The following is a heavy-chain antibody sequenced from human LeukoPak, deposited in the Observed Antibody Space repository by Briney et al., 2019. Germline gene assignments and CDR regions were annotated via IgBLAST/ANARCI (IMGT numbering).Heavy chain of an antibody. Sequence: SETLSLTCAVFGGSFSGYYWSWIRQPPGKGLEWIGEINHSGSTNYNPSLKSRVTISVDTSKNQFSLRLSSVTAADTAVYYCARADSPFGFFDYCGQGTLVTVSS. CDR1: GGSFSGYY. CDR3: ARADSPFGFFDY. J-gene: IGHJ4*02. CDR2: INHSGST. D-gene: IGHD3-16*01. V-gene: IGHV4-34*01.